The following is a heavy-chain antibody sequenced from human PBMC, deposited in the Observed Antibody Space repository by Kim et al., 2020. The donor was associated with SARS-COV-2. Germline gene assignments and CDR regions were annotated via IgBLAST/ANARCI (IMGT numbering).Heavy chain of an antibody. CDR3: ARVPWIAVAGMGVDYGMDV. V-gene: IGHV4-59*01. J-gene: IGHJ6*02. D-gene: IGHD6-19*01. Sequence: SRVTISVDTSKNQFSLKLSSVTAADTAVYYCARVPWIAVAGMGVDYGMDVWGQGTTVTVSS.